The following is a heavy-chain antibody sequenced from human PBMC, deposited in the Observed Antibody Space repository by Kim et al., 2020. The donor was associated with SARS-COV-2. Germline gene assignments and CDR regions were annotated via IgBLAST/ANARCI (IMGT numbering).Heavy chain of an antibody. J-gene: IGHJ4*02. CDR2: ISYSGNS. CDR1: GGSIRSGGKF. V-gene: IGHV4-31*03. Sequence: SETLSLTCSVSGGSIRSGGKFWTWIRQHPAKGLEWIGYISYSGNSHYSPSLRSRVSISLQTSEKQFSLALTSVTVADTAVYYCARGQPLDYWGQGILVTV. CDR3: ARGQPLDY. D-gene: IGHD2-2*01.